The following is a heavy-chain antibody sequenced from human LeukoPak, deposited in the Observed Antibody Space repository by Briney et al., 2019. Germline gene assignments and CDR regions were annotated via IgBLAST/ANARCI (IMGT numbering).Heavy chain of an antibody. CDR3: AKDPAVANTARRFQH. J-gene: IGHJ1*01. CDR1: GFTFSSYG. V-gene: IGHV3-33*03. D-gene: IGHD6-19*01. Sequence: GGSLRLSCAASGFTFSSYGMHWVRQAPGKGLEWVAVIWYDGSNKYYADSVKGRFTISRDNSKNTLYLQMNSLRAEDTAVYYCAKDPAVANTARRFQHWGQGTLVTVTS. CDR2: IWYDGSNK.